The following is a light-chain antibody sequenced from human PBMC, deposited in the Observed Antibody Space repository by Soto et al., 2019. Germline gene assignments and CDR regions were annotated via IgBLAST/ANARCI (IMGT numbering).Light chain of an antibody. CDR1: QSVSSY. Sequence: EIVLTQSPATLSLSPGERATLSCRASQSVSSYLAWYQQKPGQAPRLLIYDASNRATGIPARLSGSGSGTDFPLSISSREPADFAVYYCQQRSNWPPWTFGHGTQVEI. CDR2: DAS. J-gene: IGKJ1*01. CDR3: QQRSNWPPWT. V-gene: IGKV3-11*01.